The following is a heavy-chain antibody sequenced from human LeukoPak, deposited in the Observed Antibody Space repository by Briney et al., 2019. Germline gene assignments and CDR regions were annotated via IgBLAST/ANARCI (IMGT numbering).Heavy chain of an antibody. V-gene: IGHV4-34*01. CDR2: INPSGST. J-gene: IGHJ6*03. CDR1: GGSFSGYH. CDR3: ARGRHDITMIVVLTTSVSYYLDV. D-gene: IGHD3-22*01. Sequence: SETLSLTCAVYGGSFSGYHWTWIRQSPGKGLEWIGDINPSGSTYYNPSLKSRLTISVDTSKNQFSLKLRSVTAADTAVYYCARGRHDITMIVVLTTSVSYYLDVWGKGTTVTVS.